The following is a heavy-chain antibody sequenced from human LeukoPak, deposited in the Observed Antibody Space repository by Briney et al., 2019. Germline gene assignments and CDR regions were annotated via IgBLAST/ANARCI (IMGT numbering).Heavy chain of an antibody. V-gene: IGHV4-38-2*02. J-gene: IGHJ3*02. CDR2: IYHSGST. Sequence: SETLSLTCTVSGYSISSGYYWGWIRQPPGKGLEWIGSIYHSGSTYYNPSLKHRVTISVDTAKNQFSLKLSSVTAADTAVYYCARDYNGGEITMIVVVMPLWGDAFDIWGQGTMVTVSS. CDR1: GYSISSGYY. CDR3: ARDYNGGEITMIVVVMPLWGDAFDI. D-gene: IGHD3-22*01.